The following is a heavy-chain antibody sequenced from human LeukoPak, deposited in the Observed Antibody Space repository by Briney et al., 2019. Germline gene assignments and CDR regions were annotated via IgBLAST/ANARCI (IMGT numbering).Heavy chain of an antibody. V-gene: IGHV3-53*01. CDR1: GFTVSSNY. Sequence: GGSLRLSCAASGFTVSSNYMSWVRQAPGKGLEWVAVVYGSGRTYSADSVRGRFIISRDYSKDMLYLQMNGLRAEDTAVYYCARTYYYDSSGYPDYWGQGTLVTVSS. CDR2: VYGSGRT. J-gene: IGHJ4*02. CDR3: ARTYYYDSSGYPDY. D-gene: IGHD3-22*01.